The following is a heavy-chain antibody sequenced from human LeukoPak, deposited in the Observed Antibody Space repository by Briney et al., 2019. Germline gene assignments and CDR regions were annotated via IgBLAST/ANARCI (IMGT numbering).Heavy chain of an antibody. CDR1: GGTFSSYA. J-gene: IGHJ6*03. D-gene: IGHD1-26*01. V-gene: IGHV1-69*13. CDR2: ITPIFGTA. Sequence: GASVKVSCKASGGTFSSYAISWVRQAPGQGLEWMGGITPIFGTANYAQKFQGRVTITADESTSTAYMELSSLRSEDTAVYYCARVGATGYYYYYMDVWGKGTTVTVSS. CDR3: ARVGATGYYYYYMDV.